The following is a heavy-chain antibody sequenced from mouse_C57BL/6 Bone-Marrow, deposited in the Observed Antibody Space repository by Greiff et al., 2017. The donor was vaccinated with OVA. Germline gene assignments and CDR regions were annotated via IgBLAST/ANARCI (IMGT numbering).Heavy chain of an antibody. Sequence: EVKVVESGGGLVKPGGSLKLSCAASGFTFSDYGMRWVRQAPGQGLEWVAYISSGSSTIYYADTVKGRFTISRDNAKNTLFLQMTSLRSEDTAVYDCARSLGWYFDYWGQGTTLTVSS. J-gene: IGHJ2*01. CDR1: GFTFSDYG. D-gene: IGHD3-1*01. CDR3: ARSLGWYFDY. V-gene: IGHV5-17*01. CDR2: ISSGSSTI.